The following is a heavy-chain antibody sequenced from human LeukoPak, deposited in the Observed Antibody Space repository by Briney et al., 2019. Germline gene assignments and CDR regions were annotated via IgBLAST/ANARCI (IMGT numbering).Heavy chain of an antibody. J-gene: IGHJ6*02. Sequence: PGGSLRLSCAASGFDLSGYIMNWVRQAPGKGLEWVSSISSSSSYIYYADSVKGRFTISRDNAKNSLYLQMSNLRAEDTAVYFCARGGGLDVWGQGATVTVSS. D-gene: IGHD3-16*01. V-gene: IGHV3-21*04. CDR2: ISSSSSYI. CDR3: ARGGGLDV. CDR1: GFDLSGYI.